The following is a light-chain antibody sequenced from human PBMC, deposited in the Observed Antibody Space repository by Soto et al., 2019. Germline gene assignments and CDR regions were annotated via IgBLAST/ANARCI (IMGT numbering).Light chain of an antibody. CDR2: GAS. V-gene: IGKV3-20*01. J-gene: IGKJ4*01. CDR3: QQYGGSPLT. Sequence: EIVMTQSPATLSVSPGERATLSCRASQSVSSSYLAWYQQNPGQAPRLLIYGASSRATGIPDRFSGSGSGTDFTLTISRLEPEDFAVYYCQQYGGSPLTFGGGTKVDIK. CDR1: QSVSSSY.